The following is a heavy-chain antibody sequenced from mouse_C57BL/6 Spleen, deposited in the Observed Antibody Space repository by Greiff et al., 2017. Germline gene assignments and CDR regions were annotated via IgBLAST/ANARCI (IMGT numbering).Heavy chain of an antibody. V-gene: IGHV1-15*01. CDR1: GYTFTDYE. J-gene: IGHJ2*01. D-gene: IGHD4-1*01. Sequence: QVQLQQSGAELVRPGASVTLSCKASGYTFTDYEMHWVKQTPVHGLEWIGAIDPETGGTAYNQKFKGKAILTADKSSSTAYMELRSLTSEDSAVYYCTPISNGDEGFDYWGQGTTLTVSS. CDR2: IDPETGGT. CDR3: TPISNGDEGFDY.